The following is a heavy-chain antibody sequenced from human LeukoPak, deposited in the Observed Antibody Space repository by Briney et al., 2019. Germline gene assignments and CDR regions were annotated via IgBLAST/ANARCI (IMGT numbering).Heavy chain of an antibody. CDR2: IYYSGNT. V-gene: IGHV4-59*08. CDR1: GGSISSYY. Sequence: SETLSLTCTVSGGSISSYYWSWIRQPPGKGLEWIGYIYYSGNTHYNPSLKSRVTISVDTSKNQFSLKLSSVTAADTAVYYCARHGSYGSGSYSDYWGQGTLVTVSS. D-gene: IGHD3-10*01. J-gene: IGHJ4*02. CDR3: ARHGSYGSGSYSDY.